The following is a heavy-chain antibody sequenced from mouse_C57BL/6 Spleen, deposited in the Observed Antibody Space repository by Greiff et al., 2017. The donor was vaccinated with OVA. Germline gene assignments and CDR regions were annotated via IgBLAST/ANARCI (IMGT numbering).Heavy chain of an antibody. J-gene: IGHJ4*01. CDR3: ARRNYGSRNYYAMDY. CDR2: ISYDGSN. CDR1: GYSITSGYY. V-gene: IGHV3-6*01. D-gene: IGHD1-1*01. Sequence: EVQLQQSGPGLVKPSQSLSLTCSVTGYSITSGYYWNWIRQFPGNKLEWMGYISYDGSNNYNPSLKNRISITRDTSKNQFFLKLNSVTTEDTATYYCARRNYGSRNYYAMDYWGQGTSVTVSS.